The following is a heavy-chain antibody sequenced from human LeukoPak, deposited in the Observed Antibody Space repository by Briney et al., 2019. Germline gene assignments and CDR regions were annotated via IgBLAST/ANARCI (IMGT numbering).Heavy chain of an antibody. V-gene: IGHV3-30*02. CDR1: GFTFSAYG. J-gene: IGHJ6*03. Sequence: GGSLRLSCAASGFTFSAYGIHWVRQAPGKGLEWGAFIRYDGTNKWYADSVKGRFTISRDNSKNMLYLQMNSLRAEDTAVYHCAKDRDYGDYPSAYYYYMDVWGKGTTVTVSS. CDR3: AKDRDYGDYPSAYYYYMDV. D-gene: IGHD4-17*01. CDR2: IRYDGTNK.